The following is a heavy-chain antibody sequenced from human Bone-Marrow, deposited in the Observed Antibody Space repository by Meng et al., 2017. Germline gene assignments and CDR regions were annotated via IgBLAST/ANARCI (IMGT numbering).Heavy chain of an antibody. D-gene: IGHD6-13*01. V-gene: IGHV1-2*06. CDR1: GYTFPDYS. CDR2: INPKRGDT. CDR3: ARDEDISAAGKLFGDY. Sequence: QGELVQSGAEVKRPGAAVQVSSKASGYTFPDYSLRWVRRAPGHGLEWMGRINPKRGDTHYAQRFQGRVTMTGDTSISTAYMELSGLSSDDTAMYYCARDEDISAAGKLFGDYWGQGTLVTVSS. J-gene: IGHJ4*02.